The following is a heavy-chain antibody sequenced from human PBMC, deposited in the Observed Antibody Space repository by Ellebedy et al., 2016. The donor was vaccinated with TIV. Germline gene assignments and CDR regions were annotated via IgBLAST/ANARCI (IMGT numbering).Heavy chain of an antibody. CDR1: GYFISDGYY. CDR2: VYYTGTT. D-gene: IGHD3-9*01. V-gene: IGHV4-61*08. CDR3: ARADWTCDILTGYSPNRFDY. J-gene: IGHJ4*02. Sequence: SETLSLTCTVSGYFISDGYYWGWIRQPPGKGLEWIGYVYYTGTTNYNPSLRSRVSISVDTSENQFSLNLNSVTAADTAVYFCARADWTCDILTGYSPNRFDYWGQGTLVSVSS.